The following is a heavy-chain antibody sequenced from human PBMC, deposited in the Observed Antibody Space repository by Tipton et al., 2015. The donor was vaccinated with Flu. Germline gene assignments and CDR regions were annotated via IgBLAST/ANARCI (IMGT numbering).Heavy chain of an antibody. CDR3: ARRDYSNYVSDPKNWFDP. V-gene: IGHV4-39*07. CDR1: GGSMSGRGYY. Sequence: TLSLTCTVSGGSMSGRGYYWNWIRQHPGKGLEWIGNIFHTGNTYHNPSLKSRVTISINTSKNQFSLKVFSVTAADTAVYYCARRDYSNYVSDPKNWFDPWGQGILVTVSS. CDR2: IFHTGNT. J-gene: IGHJ5*02. D-gene: IGHD4-11*01.